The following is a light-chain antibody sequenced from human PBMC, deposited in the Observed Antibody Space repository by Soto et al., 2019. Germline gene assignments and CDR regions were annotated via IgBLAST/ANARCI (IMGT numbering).Light chain of an antibody. J-gene: IGKJ1*01. V-gene: IGKV1-5*01. CDR3: QHYNTYSPGT. CDR1: QSVSSW. Sequence: DFQMTQTPATLSAFAGDRVTVTCRASQSVSSWVAWYQEKPGRGPKLLIYDASTWQSGVPSRFIGSGSGTEFTLTITSLQPDDFATYYCQHYNTYSPGTFGQGTRVEVK. CDR2: DAS.